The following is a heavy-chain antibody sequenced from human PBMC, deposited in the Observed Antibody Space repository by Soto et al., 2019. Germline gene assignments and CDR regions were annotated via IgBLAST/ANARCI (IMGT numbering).Heavy chain of an antibody. CDR2: IYYSGST. Sequence: SETLSLTCTVSGGSISSGGYYWSWIRQHPGKGLEWIGYIYYSGSTYYNPSLKSRVTISVDTSKNQFSLKLSSVTAADTAVYYCARAICSGGSCYSPWFDPWGQGTLVTVSS. V-gene: IGHV4-31*03. J-gene: IGHJ5*02. D-gene: IGHD2-15*01. CDR1: GGSISSGGYY. CDR3: ARAICSGGSCYSPWFDP.